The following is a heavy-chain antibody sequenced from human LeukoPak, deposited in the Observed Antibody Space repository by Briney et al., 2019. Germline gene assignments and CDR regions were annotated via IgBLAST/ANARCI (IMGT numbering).Heavy chain of an antibody. D-gene: IGHD2-21*01. CDR1: GDSVSSNSAA. J-gene: IGHJ4*02. V-gene: IGHV6-1*01. CDR3: ASGGGATPYYFDY. CDR2: TYYRSKWFH. Sequence: SQTLSLTCAISGDSVSSNSAAWNWIRQSPSRGLEWLGRTYYRSKWFHDYEESVKSRITINPDTSKNQLSLQLTSVTPEDTAVYYCASGGGATPYYFDYWGQGTLVTVSS.